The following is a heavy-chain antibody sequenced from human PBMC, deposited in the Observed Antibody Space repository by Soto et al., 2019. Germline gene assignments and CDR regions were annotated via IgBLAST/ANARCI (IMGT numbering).Heavy chain of an antibody. CDR1: GGSISSYY. J-gene: IGHJ4*02. CDR2: IYYSGNT. CDR3: ARGGPTPPYSSSWTFDF. V-gene: IGHV4-59*12. Sequence: SETLSLTCSVSGGSISSYYWSWIRQPPGKGLEWIGYIYYSGNTNYKPSLKSRVTMSVDTSKNQFSLQLNSVTPEDTAVYYCARGGPTPPYSSSWTFDFWGQGTLVTVSS. D-gene: IGHD6-13*01.